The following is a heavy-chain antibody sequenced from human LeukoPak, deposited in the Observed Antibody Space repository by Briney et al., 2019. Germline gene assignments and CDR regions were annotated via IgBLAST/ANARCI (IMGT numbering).Heavy chain of an antibody. CDR1: GYTFTSYY. D-gene: IGHD3-22*01. Sequence: ASVKVSCKASGYTFTSYYMHWVRQAPGQGLEWMGIINPSGGSTSYAQKFQGRVTMTRDMSTSTVYMELSSLRSEDTAVYYCARAPIDYYDRSGYRLGLWLDPWGQGTLVTVSS. J-gene: IGHJ5*02. V-gene: IGHV1-46*01. CDR2: INPSGGST. CDR3: ARAPIDYYDRSGYRLGLWLDP.